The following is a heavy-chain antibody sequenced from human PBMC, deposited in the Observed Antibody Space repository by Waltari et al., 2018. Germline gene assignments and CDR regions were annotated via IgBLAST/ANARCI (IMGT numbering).Heavy chain of an antibody. J-gene: IGHJ4*02. CDR1: GYSFTNHW. V-gene: IGHV5-51*01. Sequence: EVQLVQSGREIKRLGESLTISCKTCGYSFTNHWISWVRQVPGKGLEWMGMIFPGDSDTNYSPSFQGQVTFSVDKSTKTAYLQWGSLKASDSGTYYCALGGGYWGQGVLVTVSS. CDR3: ALGGGY. CDR2: IFPGDSDT. D-gene: IGHD3-16*01.